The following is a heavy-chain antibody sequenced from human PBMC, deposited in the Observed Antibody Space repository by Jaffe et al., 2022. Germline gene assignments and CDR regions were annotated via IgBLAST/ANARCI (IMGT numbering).Heavy chain of an antibody. Sequence: QVQLVQSGAEVKKPGSSVKVSCKASGGTFSSYAISWVRQAPGQGLEWMGGIIPIFGTANYAQKFQGRVTITTDESTSTAYMELSSLRSEDTAVYYCAWGEYYYGSGTSPTYYYYYMDVWGKGTTVTVSS. D-gene: IGHD3-10*01. J-gene: IGHJ6*03. CDR1: GGTFSSYA. V-gene: IGHV1-69*05. CDR2: IIPIFGTA. CDR3: AWGEYYYGSGTSPTYYYYYMDV.